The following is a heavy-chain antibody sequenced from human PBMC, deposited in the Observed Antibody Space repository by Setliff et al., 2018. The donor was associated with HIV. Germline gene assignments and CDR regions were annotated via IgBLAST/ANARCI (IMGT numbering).Heavy chain of an antibody. Sequence: ASVKVSCKASGYSFSNYAMSWVRQAPGQGLEWMGWVNTQTGSPTYAQAFTGRFVFSVDTSITTAFLEISNLKAGDTAVYYCARTVYGDYGGDLNWLDPWGQGTLVTV. J-gene: IGHJ5*02. CDR1: GYSFSNYA. CDR2: VNTQTGSP. D-gene: IGHD4-17*01. CDR3: ARTVYGDYGGDLNWLDP. V-gene: IGHV7-4-1*02.